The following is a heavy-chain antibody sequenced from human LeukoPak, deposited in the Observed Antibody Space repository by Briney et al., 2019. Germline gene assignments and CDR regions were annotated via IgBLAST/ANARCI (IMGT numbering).Heavy chain of an antibody. Sequence: GGSLRLSCAASGFTFSNAWMSWVRQAPGKGLEWVSVIYSGGSTYYADSVKGRFTISRHNSKNTLYLQMNSLRAEDTAVYYCASNSRRYYDSSGYYWGWGQGTLVTVSS. CDR3: ASNSRRYYDSSGYYWG. V-gene: IGHV3-53*04. J-gene: IGHJ4*02. D-gene: IGHD3-22*01. CDR2: IYSGGST. CDR1: GFTFSNAW.